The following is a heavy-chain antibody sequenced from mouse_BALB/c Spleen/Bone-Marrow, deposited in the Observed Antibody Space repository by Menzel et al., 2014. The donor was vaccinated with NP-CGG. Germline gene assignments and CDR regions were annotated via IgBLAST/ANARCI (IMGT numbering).Heavy chain of an antibody. J-gene: IGHJ1*01. CDR1: GFTFSDYY. D-gene: IGHD1-2*01. CDR3: ARVVTTATLYWYFDV. CDR2: ISDGGSYT. Sequence: EVMLVESGGGLVKPGGFMKLSCAASGFTFSDYYMYWVRQTPEKRLEWVATISDGGSYTYYPDSVKGRFTISRDNAKNNLYLQMSSLKSEDTAMYYCARVVTTATLYWYFDVWGAGTTVTVSS. V-gene: IGHV5-4*02.